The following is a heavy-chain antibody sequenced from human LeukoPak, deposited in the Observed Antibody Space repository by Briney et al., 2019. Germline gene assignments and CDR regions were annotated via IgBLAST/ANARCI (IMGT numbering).Heavy chain of an antibody. CDR2: ISYDGSNK. J-gene: IGHJ4*02. CDR3: AKDGQYQLLLYYFDY. D-gene: IGHD2-2*01. Sequence: PGGSLRLSCAASGFTFSSYGMHWVRQAPGKGREWVAVISYDGSNKYYADSVKGRFTISRDNSKNTLYLQMNSLRAEDTAVYYCAKDGQYQLLLYYFDYWGQGTLVTVSS. V-gene: IGHV3-30*18. CDR1: GFTFSSYG.